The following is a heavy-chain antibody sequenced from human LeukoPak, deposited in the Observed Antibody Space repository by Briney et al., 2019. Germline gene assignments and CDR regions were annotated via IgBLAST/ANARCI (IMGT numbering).Heavy chain of an antibody. CDR1: GGSVINYY. J-gene: IGHJ3*02. CDR2: IYASGST. CDR3: ARSITISISGPAFDI. D-gene: IGHD3-9*01. V-gene: IGHV4-4*07. Sequence: KPSETLSLTCIVSGGSVINYYWSWIRQPAGKGLEWIGRIYASGSTNYNPSLKSRVTMSIDTSKNQFSLNLTSVTAADTAVYYCARSITISISGPAFDIWGQGTMVTVSS.